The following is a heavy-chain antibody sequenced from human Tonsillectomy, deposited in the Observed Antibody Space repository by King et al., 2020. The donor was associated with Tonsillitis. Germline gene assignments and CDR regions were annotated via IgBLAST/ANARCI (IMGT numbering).Heavy chain of an antibody. CDR3: AGLYGGPSYYFDY. CDR2: ISGSGSTK. J-gene: IGHJ4*02. Sequence: VQLVESGGDLVKPGGSLRLSCAAPGLTFSDYYMSWIRQAPGKGLEWVSYISGSGSTKYYADSVKGRFTISRDNAENILYLQMYSLRAEDTAVYYCAGLYGGPSYYFDYWGQGTLVTVSS. CDR1: GLTFSDYY. D-gene: IGHD4-23*01. V-gene: IGHV3-11*01.